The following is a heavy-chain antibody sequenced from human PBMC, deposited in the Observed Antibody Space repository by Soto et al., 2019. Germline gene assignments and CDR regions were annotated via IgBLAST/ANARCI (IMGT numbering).Heavy chain of an antibody. Sequence: TGGSLRLSCAASGFTFSDYYMSWIRQAPGKGLEWVSYISSSSSYTNYADSVKGRFTISRDNAKNSLYLQMNSLRAEDTAVYYCARGSYDSSGYYAYGMDVWGQGTTVTVSS. CDR2: ISSSSSYT. V-gene: IGHV3-11*05. J-gene: IGHJ6*02. CDR1: GFTFSDYY. CDR3: ARGSYDSSGYYAYGMDV. D-gene: IGHD3-22*01.